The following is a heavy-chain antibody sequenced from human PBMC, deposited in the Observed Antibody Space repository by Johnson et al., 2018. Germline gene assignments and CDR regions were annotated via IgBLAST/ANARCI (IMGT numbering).Heavy chain of an antibody. CDR3: ARRINSAFDI. CDR2: IKQDGSEK. D-gene: IGHD2/OR15-2a*01. CDR1: GLTFSGYW. Sequence: EVQLVESGGGLVQPGGSLRLSCAASGLTFSGYWMNWVRQAPGKGLEWVANIKQDGSEKYYVDSGKGRFTISRDNAKNSLYLQMNSLRAEDTAVYYCARRINSAFDIWGQGTMVTVSS. J-gene: IGHJ3*02. V-gene: IGHV3-7*01.